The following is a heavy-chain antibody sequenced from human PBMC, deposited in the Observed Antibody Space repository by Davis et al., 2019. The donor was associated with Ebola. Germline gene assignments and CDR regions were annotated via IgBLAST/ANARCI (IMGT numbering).Heavy chain of an antibody. V-gene: IGHV3-23*03. CDR3: ANSLDLLDVPDFDY. D-gene: IGHD3-10*02. CDR2: IYSGGST. J-gene: IGHJ4*02. Sequence: GESLKISCAASGFTFSSYAMSWVRQAPGKGLEWVSVIYSGGSTYYADSVKGRFAISRDNSKNTLYLQMNSLRAEDTAVYYCANSLDLLDVPDFDYWGQGTLVTVSS. CDR1: GFTFSSYA.